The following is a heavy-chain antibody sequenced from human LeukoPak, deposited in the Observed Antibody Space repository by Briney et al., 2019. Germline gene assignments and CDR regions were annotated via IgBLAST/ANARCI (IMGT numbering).Heavy chain of an antibody. CDR1: GGSISSGSYY. J-gene: IGHJ4*02. Sequence: PSQTLSLTCTVSGGSISSGSYYWSWIRQPAGKGLEWIGRIYTSGSTNYNPSLKSRVTISVDTSKNQFSLKLSSVTAADTAVYYCARLIYSSGYYLDFWGQGTLVTVSS. CDR3: ARLIYSSGYYLDF. V-gene: IGHV4-61*02. CDR2: IYTSGST. D-gene: IGHD3-22*01.